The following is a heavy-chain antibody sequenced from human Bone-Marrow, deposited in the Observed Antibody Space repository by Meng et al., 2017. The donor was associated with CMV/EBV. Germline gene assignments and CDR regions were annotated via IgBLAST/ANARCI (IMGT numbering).Heavy chain of an antibody. Sequence: ETLSLTCAASGFTFSSYSMNWVRQAPGKGLEWVSSISSSSSYIYYADSVKGRFTISRDNAKNSLYLQMNSLRAEDTAVYYCARGNIAVAGTGSDYWGQGTLVTVSS. CDR1: GFTFSSYS. V-gene: IGHV3-21*01. CDR2: ISSSSSYI. J-gene: IGHJ4*02. D-gene: IGHD6-19*01. CDR3: ARGNIAVAGTGSDY.